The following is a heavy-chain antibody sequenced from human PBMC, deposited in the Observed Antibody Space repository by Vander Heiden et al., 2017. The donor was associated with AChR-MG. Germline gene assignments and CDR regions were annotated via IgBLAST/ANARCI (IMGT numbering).Heavy chain of an antibody. CDR2: ISYDGSNK. D-gene: IGHD6-13*01. CDR1: GFTFSTSG. V-gene: IGHV3-30*18. CDR3: AKDLGYSSSWYHYYYGMDV. Sequence: QVQPVESGGRVVQPVRSLRLSCAASGFTFSTSGTHWVRQAPGKGLEWVAVISYDGSNKYYADSVKGRFTISRDNSKNTLYLQMNSLRAEDTAVYYCAKDLGYSSSWYHYYYGMDVWGQGPTVTVSS. J-gene: IGHJ6*02.